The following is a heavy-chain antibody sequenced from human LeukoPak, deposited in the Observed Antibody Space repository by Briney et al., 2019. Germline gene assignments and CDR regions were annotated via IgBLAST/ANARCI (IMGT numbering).Heavy chain of an antibody. CDR2: ISGSGSST. D-gene: IGHD4-17*01. J-gene: IGHJ4*02. CDR3: TKRSDYGDFDY. V-gene: IGHV3-23*01. CDR1: GFTFTKYP. Sequence: GGSLRLSCAASGFTFTKYPMTWVRQGPGKGLEWVSGISGSGSSTYYADSVKGRFTISRDNSKNTLYLQMNSLRADDTAIYYCTKRSDYGDFDYWGQGTLVTASS.